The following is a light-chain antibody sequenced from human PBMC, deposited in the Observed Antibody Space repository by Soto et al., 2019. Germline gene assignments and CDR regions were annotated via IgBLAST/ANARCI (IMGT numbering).Light chain of an antibody. CDR1: QTISIW. CDR3: QQYNSFSLIT. J-gene: IGKJ5*01. Sequence: DLHMTEAPSSPSPSVGDRVTIACRASQTISIWLAWYQQKPGKAPKILISDASILENGVPSRFSGTGAGTEFTLTISNLQPHDFATYFCQQYNSFSLITFGQGTRLEIK. CDR2: DAS. V-gene: IGKV1-5*01.